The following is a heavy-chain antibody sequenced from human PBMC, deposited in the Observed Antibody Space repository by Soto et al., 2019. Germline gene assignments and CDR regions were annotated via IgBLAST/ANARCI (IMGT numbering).Heavy chain of an antibody. CDR2: ISSSSSYI. V-gene: IGHV3-21*01. Sequence: GGSLRLSCAASGFTFSSYSMNWVRQAPGKGLEWVSSISSSSSYIYYADSVKGRFTISRDNAKNSLYLQMNSLRAEDTAVYYCARDSSSWHGEDFDYWGQGTLVTVSS. D-gene: IGHD6-13*01. CDR3: ARDSSSWHGEDFDY. CDR1: GFTFSSYS. J-gene: IGHJ4*02.